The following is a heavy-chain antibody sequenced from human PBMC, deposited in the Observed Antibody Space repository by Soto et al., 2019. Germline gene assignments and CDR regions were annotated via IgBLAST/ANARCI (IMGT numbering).Heavy chain of an antibody. J-gene: IGHJ4*02. CDR1: GFTFSTYG. CDR2: ISYDGSNK. Sequence: GGALRLSCAASGFTFSTYGMHWVRQAPGKGLEWVAVISYDGSNKYYADSVKGRFTISRDNSKNTLYLQMNSLRAEDTAVYYCEKETTGYEGDYWGQGTLVTVSS. V-gene: IGHV3-30*18. CDR3: EKETTGYEGDY. D-gene: IGHD5-12*01.